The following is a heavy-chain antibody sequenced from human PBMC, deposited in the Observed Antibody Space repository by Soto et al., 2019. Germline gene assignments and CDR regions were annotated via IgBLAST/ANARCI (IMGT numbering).Heavy chain of an antibody. CDR3: AKGYSSSWAPFDY. D-gene: IGHD6-13*01. CDR1: GFTFDDYA. Sequence: EVQLVESGGGLVQPGRSLRLSCAASGFTFDDYAMHWVRQAPGKGLEWVSGISWNSGSIGYADSVKGRFTISRDNAKNSLYLQMNSLRAEDTALYYCAKGYSSSWAPFDYWGQGTLVTVSS. J-gene: IGHJ4*02. V-gene: IGHV3-9*01. CDR2: ISWNSGSI.